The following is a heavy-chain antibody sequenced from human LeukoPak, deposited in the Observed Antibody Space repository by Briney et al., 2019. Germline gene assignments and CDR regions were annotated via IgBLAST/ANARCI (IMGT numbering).Heavy chain of an antibody. V-gene: IGHV4-59*01. CDR3: ARGASYYYYYMDV. CDR2: IYYSGST. J-gene: IGHJ6*03. Sequence: SETLSLTCTVSGGSISSYYWSWIRQPPGKGLEWIGYIYYSGSTNYNPSLKSRVTISVDTSKNQFSLKLSSVTAADTAVYYCARGASYYYYYMDVWGKGTTVTVSS. CDR1: GGSISSYY.